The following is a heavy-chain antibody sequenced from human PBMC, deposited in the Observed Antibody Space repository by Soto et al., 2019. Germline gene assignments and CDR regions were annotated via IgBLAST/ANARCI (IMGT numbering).Heavy chain of an antibody. CDR3: ARHKNIVVVVAATYAFDI. CDR2: IYYSGST. Sequence: QLQLQESGPGLVKPSETLSLTCTVSGGSISSSSYYWGWIRQPPGKGLEWIGSIYYSGSTYYNPSLKSRVTISVDTSKNQFSLKLSSVTAADTAVYYCARHKNIVVVVAATYAFDIWGQGTMVTVSS. V-gene: IGHV4-39*01. D-gene: IGHD2-15*01. CDR1: GGSISSSSYY. J-gene: IGHJ3*02.